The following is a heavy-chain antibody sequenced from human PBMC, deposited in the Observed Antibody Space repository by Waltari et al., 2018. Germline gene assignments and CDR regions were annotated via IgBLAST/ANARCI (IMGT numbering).Heavy chain of an antibody. J-gene: IGHJ6*02. CDR1: GYTFTGYS. V-gene: IGHV1-2*02. Sequence: QVQLVQSGAEVTKPGASVTVSCTASGYTFTGYSMHRVRQAPGQGLEWMGWSNPNSGGTKYAQKFQGRVTRTRDTSISTAYRELSRLRSDDTAVYDCARELRFLVEDGMDVWGQGTTVTVSS. CDR2: SNPNSGGT. D-gene: IGHD3-3*01. CDR3: ARELRFLVEDGMDV.